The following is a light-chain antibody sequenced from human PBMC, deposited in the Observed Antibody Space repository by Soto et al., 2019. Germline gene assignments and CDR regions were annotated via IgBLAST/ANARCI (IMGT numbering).Light chain of an antibody. CDR1: QGIGDT. Sequence: VMRQSPATLSASPGEGAILSCRASQGIGDTLAWYQHKPGQTPRLLIYDTSTRATGVPTRFSGSRSGAEFTLTINSLQSEDFAVYYCQPYNNCPLTFGGGTKVDIK. CDR2: DTS. J-gene: IGKJ4*01. V-gene: IGKV3-15*01. CDR3: QPYNNCPLT.